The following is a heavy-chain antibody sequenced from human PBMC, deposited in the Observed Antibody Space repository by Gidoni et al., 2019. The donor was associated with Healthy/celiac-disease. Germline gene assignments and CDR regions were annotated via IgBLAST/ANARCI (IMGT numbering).Heavy chain of an antibody. V-gene: IGHV4-59*01. D-gene: IGHD6-13*01. CDR2: IYYSGST. J-gene: IGHJ3*02. CDR3: AREVRGEQLEAFDI. Sequence: QVQLQESGPGLVKPSEALSLTCTVCGGSTSSYYWSWIRQPPGKGLEWIGYIYYSGSTNYNPSLKSRVTISVDTSKNQSSLKLSSVTAADTAVYYCAREVRGEQLEAFDIWGQGTMVTVSS. CDR1: GGSTSSYY.